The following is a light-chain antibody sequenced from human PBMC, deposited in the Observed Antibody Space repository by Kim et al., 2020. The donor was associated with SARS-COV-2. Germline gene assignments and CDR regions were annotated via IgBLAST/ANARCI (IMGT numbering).Light chain of an antibody. J-gene: IGKJ4*01. CDR3: QQYGAT. CDR2: GAS. V-gene: IGKV3-20*01. CDR1: QSLDSSE. Sequence: LSLSPGERATLSCRASQSLDSSELAWYQHNPGQAPRLLIHGASSRATGIPDKFTGRGSGTDFTLTISRVEPEDFAIYYCQQYGATFGGGTKVDIK.